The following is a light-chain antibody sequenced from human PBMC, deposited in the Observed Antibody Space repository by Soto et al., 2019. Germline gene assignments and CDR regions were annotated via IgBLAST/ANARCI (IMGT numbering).Light chain of an antibody. CDR2: GAS. CDR3: QQYGSYPRT. CDR1: QSVSSSY. V-gene: IGKV3-20*01. J-gene: IGKJ1*01. Sequence: EIVLTQSPGTLSLSPGERATISCRASQSVSSSYLAWYQQKPGQAPRLLIYGASSRDTGIPDRFSGSGSGTDFTLTISRLEPEDFAAYYCQQYGSYPRTFGQGTKVEIK.